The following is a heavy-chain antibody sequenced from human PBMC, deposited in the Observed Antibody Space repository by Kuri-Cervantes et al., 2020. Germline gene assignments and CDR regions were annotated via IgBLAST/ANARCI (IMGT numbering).Heavy chain of an antibody. D-gene: IGHD3-9*01. CDR2: IQYDGGNK. Sequence: GESLKISCGASGYAFSYNGMHWVRQAPGKGLEWVAFIQYDGGNKYYVESVKGRFSISRDNSKNTVFLQMNSLRLEDTAVYYCVKEPRYDIGYDHSYYMDVWGKGTTVTSP. CDR3: VKEPRYDIGYDHSYYMDV. CDR1: GYAFSYNG. J-gene: IGHJ6*03. V-gene: IGHV3-30*02.